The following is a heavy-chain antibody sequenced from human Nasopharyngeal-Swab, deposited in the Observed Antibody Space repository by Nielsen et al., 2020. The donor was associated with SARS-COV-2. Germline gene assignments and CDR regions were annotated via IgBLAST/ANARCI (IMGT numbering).Heavy chain of an antibody. Sequence: GGSLRLSCAASGFTFSSYSMNWVRQAPGKGLGWVSSISSSSSYIYYADSVKGRFTISRDNAKNSLYLQMNSLRAEDTAVYYCARDRWYCSSTSCYTTPYYYMDVWGKGTTVTVSS. J-gene: IGHJ6*03. D-gene: IGHD2-2*02. CDR3: ARDRWYCSSTSCYTTPYYYMDV. CDR1: GFTFSSYS. CDR2: ISSSSSYI. V-gene: IGHV3-21*01.